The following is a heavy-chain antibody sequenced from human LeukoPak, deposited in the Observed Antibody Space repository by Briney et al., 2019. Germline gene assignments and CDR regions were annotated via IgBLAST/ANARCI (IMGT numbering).Heavy chain of an antibody. D-gene: IGHD5-18*01. CDR3: ARYSHGYGAFDY. CDR2: IYYSGST. V-gene: IGHV4-39*01. CDR1: GGSISSSSYY. Sequence: MTSEPLSLTCTVSGGSISSSSYYGRRVRQPPGKGLGGSGSIYYSGSTYYNPSLKSRVTISVDTSKNQFSLKLSSVTAADTAVYYCARYSHGYGAFDYWGQGTLVTVSS. J-gene: IGHJ4*02.